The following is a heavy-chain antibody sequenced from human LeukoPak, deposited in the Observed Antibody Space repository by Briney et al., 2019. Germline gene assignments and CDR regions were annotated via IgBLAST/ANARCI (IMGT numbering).Heavy chain of an antibody. CDR3: VTGRGDL. CDR2: IKQDGSEK. V-gene: IGHV3-7*01. J-gene: IGHJ5*02. CDR1: GFIFSSYS. Sequence: GGSLRLSCAASGFIFSSYSMNWVRQTPGKGLEWVAIIKQDGSEKFYVDSVKGRFIISRDNAKNSLSLQMNSVRAEDTGVYYCVTGRGDLWGQGTQVTVSS.